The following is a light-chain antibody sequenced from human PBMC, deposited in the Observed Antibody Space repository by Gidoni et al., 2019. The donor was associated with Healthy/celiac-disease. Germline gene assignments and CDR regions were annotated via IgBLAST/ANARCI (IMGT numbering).Light chain of an antibody. Sequence: EIVMTKSPPTLSVSPGERATLSCRARQSVSSNLAWYQQKPGQAPRLLIYGASTRATGIPARFSGSGSGTEFTLTISSLQSEDFAVYYCQQYNNWPPTFGGGTKVEIK. CDR3: QQYNNWPPT. J-gene: IGKJ4*01. CDR2: GAS. V-gene: IGKV3-15*01. CDR1: QSVSSN.